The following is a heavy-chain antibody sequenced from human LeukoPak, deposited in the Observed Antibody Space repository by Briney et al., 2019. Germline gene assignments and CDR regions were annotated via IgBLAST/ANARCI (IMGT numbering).Heavy chain of an antibody. J-gene: IGHJ4*02. V-gene: IGHV4-34*01. CDR2: INHSGST. Sequence: SETLTLTCAVYGGSFSGYYWSWIRQPPGKGLEWIGEINHSGSTNYNPSLTSRVTVSVDTSKNQFSLKLSSVTAADTAVYYCARAPGYCSSTSCVIDYWGQGTLVTVSS. D-gene: IGHD2-2*01. CDR3: ARAPGYCSSTSCVIDY. CDR1: GGSFSGYY.